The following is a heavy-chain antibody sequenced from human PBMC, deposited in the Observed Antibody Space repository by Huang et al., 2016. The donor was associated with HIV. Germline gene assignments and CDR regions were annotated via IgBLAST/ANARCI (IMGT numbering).Heavy chain of an antibody. CDR3: AMSLRYQYDSRSYWGRYFDY. V-gene: IGHV1-69*01. CDR2: IIPLFRAR. CDR1: GGSFSDQI. Sequence: QVQLEQSGPAVRKPGSSVKVSCQASGGSFSDQIISWVRQAPGQRFEWMGGIIPLFRARGYAQEFKGRVTMTADESTATIYMELNSLTSEDTAVYYCAMSLRYQYDSRSYWGRYFDYWGQGTLVTVSS. D-gene: IGHD3-16*01. J-gene: IGHJ4*02.